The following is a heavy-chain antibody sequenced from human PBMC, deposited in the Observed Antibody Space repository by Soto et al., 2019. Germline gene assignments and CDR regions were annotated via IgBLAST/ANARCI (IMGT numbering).Heavy chain of an antibody. CDR2: ISYDGSNK. CDR1: GFTFSSYG. D-gene: IGHD1-1*01. CDR3: AKDLYNWNDDVVPFDI. Sequence: GGSLRLSCAASGFTFSSYGMHWVRQAPGKGLEWVAVISYDGSNKYYADSVKGRFTISRDNSKNTLYLQMNSLRAEDTAVYYCAKDLYNWNDDVVPFDIWGQGTMVTVSS. J-gene: IGHJ3*02. V-gene: IGHV3-30*18.